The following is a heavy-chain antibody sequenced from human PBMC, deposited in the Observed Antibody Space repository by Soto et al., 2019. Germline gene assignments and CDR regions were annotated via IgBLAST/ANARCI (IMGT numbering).Heavy chain of an antibody. CDR3: ARTGVRAIPLAYY. D-gene: IGHD2-21*01. V-gene: IGHV4-31*03. CDR1: GGSISSDDYY. CDR2: IYYSGRT. J-gene: IGHJ4*02. Sequence: QVQLQESGPGLVKPSQTLSLTCTVSGGSISSDDYYWSWIRQHPGKGLEWIGYIYYSGRTYYNPSLKSRVTISVDTSKNQFSLKLGSVIAADTAMYYCARTGVRAIPLAYYWGQGNLVTVSS.